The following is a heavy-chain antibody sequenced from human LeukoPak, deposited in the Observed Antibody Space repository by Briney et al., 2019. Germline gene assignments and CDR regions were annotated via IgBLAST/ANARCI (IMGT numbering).Heavy chain of an antibody. J-gene: IGHJ4*02. Sequence: GESLKIACKGSGYSFTSYWIGWVRQMPGKGLEWMGIIYPGDSDTRYSPSFQGQVTISADKSISTAYLQCSSLKASDTAMYYCARQKGYCSGGSCYGALDYWGQGTLVTVSS. CDR2: IYPGDSDT. D-gene: IGHD2-15*01. CDR1: GYSFTSYW. CDR3: ARQKGYCSGGSCYGALDY. V-gene: IGHV5-51*01.